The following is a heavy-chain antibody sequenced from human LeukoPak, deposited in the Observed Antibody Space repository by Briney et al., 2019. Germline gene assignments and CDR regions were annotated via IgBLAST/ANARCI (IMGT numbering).Heavy chain of an antibody. V-gene: IGHV3-48*01. J-gene: IGHJ4*02. CDR3: ARDFRSSSWYIGDY. D-gene: IGHD6-13*01. Sequence: GGSLRLSCAASGFTFSSYSMNWVRLAPGKGLEWISYISAGGTPVYYADSVEGRFTVSRDNEKNSLYLQLNSLRADDTAVYYCARDFRSSSWYIGDYWDQGAQVTVSP. CDR2: ISAGGTPV. CDR1: GFTFSSYS.